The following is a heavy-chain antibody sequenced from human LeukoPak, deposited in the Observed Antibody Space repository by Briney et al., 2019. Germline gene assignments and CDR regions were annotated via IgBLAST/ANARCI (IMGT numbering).Heavy chain of an antibody. CDR2: IKRKTDGGTT. CDR1: GFTFSNAW. V-gene: IGHV3-15*01. Sequence: GGSLRLSCAAYGFTFSNAWMSWVRQAPGKGLEWVGRIKRKTDGGTTDYAAPVKGRFTISRDDSRNTLYLQMNSLEIEDAAVYYCTTESYSGSYTLDYWGQGTLVTVSS. D-gene: IGHD1-26*01. CDR3: TTESYSGSYTLDY. J-gene: IGHJ4*02.